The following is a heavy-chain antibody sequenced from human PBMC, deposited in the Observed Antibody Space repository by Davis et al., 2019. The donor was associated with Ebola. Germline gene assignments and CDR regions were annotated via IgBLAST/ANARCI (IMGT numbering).Heavy chain of an antibody. CDR1: GYTFTSYG. Sequence: ASVTVSCKASGYTFTSYGISWVRQAPGQGLEWMGWISAYNGNTNDAQKLQGRDTITTDTSTSTAYMELRSLRSDDTAVYNCARASTPIYCRSTSCYTVYFDYWGQGTLVTVSS. CDR2: ISAYNGNT. J-gene: IGHJ4*02. D-gene: IGHD2-2*02. CDR3: ARASTPIYCRSTSCYTVYFDY. V-gene: IGHV1-18*01.